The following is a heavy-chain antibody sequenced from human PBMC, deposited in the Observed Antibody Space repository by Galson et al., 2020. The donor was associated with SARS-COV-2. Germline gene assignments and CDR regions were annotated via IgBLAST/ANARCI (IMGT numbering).Heavy chain of an antibody. Sequence: SETLSLTCTVSGDSISSSSYYWSWIRQPPGKGLEWIGSIYYGGRTYYSPSLKSRVTISVDTSKNQFSLKLSSVTAADTAIYYCARQYYFVVIVYGIDNSPCHVDFWGQGTLVTVSS. CDR2: IYYGGRT. CDR1: GDSISSSSYY. J-gene: IGHJ4*02. CDR3: ARQYYFVVIVYGIDNSPCHVDF. V-gene: IGHV4-39*01. D-gene: IGHD2-8*01.